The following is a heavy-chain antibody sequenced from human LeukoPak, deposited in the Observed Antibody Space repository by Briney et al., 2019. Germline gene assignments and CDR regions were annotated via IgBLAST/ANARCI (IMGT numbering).Heavy chain of an antibody. CDR2: IKQDGSEK. CDR1: GFIFSNYW. CDR3: AKLTGYSSSSDF. J-gene: IGHJ4*02. V-gene: IGHV3-7*03. Sequence: GGPLRLSCAASGFIFSNYWMSWVRQAPGKGLEWVANIKQDGSEKYYVDSVKGRFTISRDNAKNSLYLQMNSLRAEDTAVYYCAKLTGYSSSSDFWGQGTLVTVSS. D-gene: IGHD6-13*01.